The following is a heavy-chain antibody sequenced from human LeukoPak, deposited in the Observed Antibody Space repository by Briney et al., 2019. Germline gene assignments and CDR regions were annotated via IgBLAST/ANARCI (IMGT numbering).Heavy chain of an antibody. V-gene: IGHV3-53*01. CDR3: ASSLPYYYDKKRGAFYI. Sequence: GGSLRLSCAASGFAVSGNFMNWVRQAPGKGLEWVSVIYTGGDTYYTDSVRGRFSISRDNSRNTLFLQMNRLRADDTAVYYCASSLPYYYDKKRGAFYIWGKGKMVTVSS. D-gene: IGHD3-22*01. J-gene: IGHJ3*02. CDR1: GFAVSGNF. CDR2: IYTGGDT.